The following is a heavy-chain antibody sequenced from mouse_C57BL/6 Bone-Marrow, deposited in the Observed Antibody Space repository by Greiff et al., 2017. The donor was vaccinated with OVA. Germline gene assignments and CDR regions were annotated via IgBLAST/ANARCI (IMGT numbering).Heavy chain of an antibody. D-gene: IGHD4-1*01. CDR3: ARNCFDY. J-gene: IGHJ2*01. V-gene: IGHV5-4*03. CDR1: GFTFSSYA. CDR2: ISDGGSYT. Sequence: EVKLMESGGGLVKPGGSLKLSCAASGFTFSSYAMSWVRQTPEKRLEWVATISDGGSYTYYPDNVKGRFTISRDNAKNNLYLQMSHLKSEDTAMYYCARNCFDYWGQGTTLTVSS.